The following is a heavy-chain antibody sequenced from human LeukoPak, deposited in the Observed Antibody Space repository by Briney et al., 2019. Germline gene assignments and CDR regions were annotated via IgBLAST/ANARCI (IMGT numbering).Heavy chain of an antibody. J-gene: IGHJ4*02. CDR2: IRSKSDGGTS. D-gene: IGHD3-22*01. Sequence: GRSLRLSCAASGFTFSNAWMNWVRQAPGKGLEWVGRIRSKSDGGTSDYAAPVKGRFTISRDDSKNTLYLQMNSLKTEDTAVYYCTTEPYYYDSSGPRRTDNWGQGTLVTVSS. CDR1: GFTFSNAW. V-gene: IGHV3-15*01. CDR3: TTEPYYYDSSGPRRTDN.